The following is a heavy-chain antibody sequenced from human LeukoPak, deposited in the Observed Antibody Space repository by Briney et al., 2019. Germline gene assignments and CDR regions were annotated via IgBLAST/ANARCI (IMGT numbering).Heavy chain of an antibody. V-gene: IGHV5-51*01. CDR3: AREAYYYDRSGYHYGRKPPEYFQH. J-gene: IGHJ1*01. CDR2: INPGDSDT. CDR1: GYSFTNYW. D-gene: IGHD3-22*01. Sequence: GESLKISCKGSGYSFTNYWIGWVRQMPGKGLEWMGIINPGDSDTRYNPAFRGQVTISADKSINTAYLQWSSLKASDTAIYYCAREAYYYDRSGYHYGRKPPEYFQHWGQGTLVTVSS.